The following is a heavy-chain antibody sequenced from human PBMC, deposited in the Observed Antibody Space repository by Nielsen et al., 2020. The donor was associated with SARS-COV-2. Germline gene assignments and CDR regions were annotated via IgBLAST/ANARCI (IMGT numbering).Heavy chain of an antibody. D-gene: IGHD3-9*01. Sequence: GESLKISCAASGFTFSNAWMSWVRQAPGKGLEWVGRIKSKTDGGTTDYVAPVKGRFTISRDDSKNTLYLQMNSLKTEDTAVYYCTTDLYDILTGYQTNYYYYYGMDVWGQGTTVTVSS. J-gene: IGHJ6*02. CDR2: IKSKTDGGTT. V-gene: IGHV3-15*01. CDR3: TTDLYDILTGYQTNYYYYYGMDV. CDR1: GFTFSNAW.